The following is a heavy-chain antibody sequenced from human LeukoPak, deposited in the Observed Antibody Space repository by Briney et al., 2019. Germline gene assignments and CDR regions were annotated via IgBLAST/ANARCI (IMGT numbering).Heavy chain of an antibody. D-gene: IGHD2-8*01. CDR2: LYSGGIR. V-gene: IGHV3-66*02. CDR1: KFTVSSNY. Sequence: HTGGSLRLSCAGSKFTVSSNYMSWVRQAPGKGLDWVSVLYSGGIRYYAGSVQGRFTISRDSSKNTLYLQMNYLLPEDTAVYYCASGDCTNGICPDYWARESRSPSPQ. J-gene: IGHJ4*02. CDR3: ASGDCTNGICPDY.